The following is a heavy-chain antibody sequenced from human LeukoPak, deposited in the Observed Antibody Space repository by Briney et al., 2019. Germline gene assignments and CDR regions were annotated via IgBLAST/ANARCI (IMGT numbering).Heavy chain of an antibody. V-gene: IGHV1-2*02. CDR2: INPNSGGT. J-gene: IGHJ4*02. Sequence: GAPVKVSCKASGFTFTAYHMHWVRQAPGQGLEWMGWINPNSGGTNYAQKFQGRVTMTRDTSISTAYMELSGLRSDDTAVYYCARGPHWDPHFDYWGQGTLVTVSS. CDR1: GFTFTAYH. CDR3: ARGPHWDPHFDY. D-gene: IGHD7-27*01.